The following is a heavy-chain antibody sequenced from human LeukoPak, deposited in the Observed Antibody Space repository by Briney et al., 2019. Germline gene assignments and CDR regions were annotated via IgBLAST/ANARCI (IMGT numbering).Heavy chain of an antibody. CDR2: TKPDGSEK. CDR3: ARYYDGTAYQDSFDY. D-gene: IGHD3-22*01. V-gene: IGHV3-7*01. CDR1: GFTFSSYW. J-gene: IGHJ4*02. Sequence: GGSLRLSCAASGFTFSSYWMSWVRQAPGKGLEWVANTKPDGSEKYYVDSVKGRFTISRDNAKNSLYLLMNSLRAEDTAVYYCARYYDGTAYQDSFDYWGQGTLVTVSS.